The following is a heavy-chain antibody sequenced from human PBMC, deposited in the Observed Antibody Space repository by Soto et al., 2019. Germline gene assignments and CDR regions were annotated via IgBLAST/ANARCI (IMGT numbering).Heavy chain of an antibody. V-gene: IGHV3-73*01. CDR2: IRSKPNNYAT. CDR1: GFTFSGSA. CDR3: TRHTSDY. Sequence: EVQLVESGGGLVQPGGSLKLSCAASGFTFSGSAMHWVRQASGKGLEWVGRIRSKPNNYATAYAASVQGRFTISRDDSTNTAYLQMNSLKTEDTAVYYCTRHTSDYWGQGTLVTVSS. J-gene: IGHJ4*02.